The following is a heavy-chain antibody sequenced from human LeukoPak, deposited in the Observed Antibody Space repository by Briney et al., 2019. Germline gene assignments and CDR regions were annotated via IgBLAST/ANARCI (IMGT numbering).Heavy chain of an antibody. CDR1: GGSFSGYY. Sequence: PSETLSLTCAVYGGSFSGYYWSWIRQPPGKGLEWIGEINHSGSTNYNPSLKSRVTISVDTSKNQFSLKLSSVTAADTVVYYCARQRATMIVVVITLDWFDPWGQGTLVTVSS. CDR3: ARQRATMIVVVITLDWFDP. CDR2: INHSGST. J-gene: IGHJ5*02. V-gene: IGHV4-34*01. D-gene: IGHD3-22*01.